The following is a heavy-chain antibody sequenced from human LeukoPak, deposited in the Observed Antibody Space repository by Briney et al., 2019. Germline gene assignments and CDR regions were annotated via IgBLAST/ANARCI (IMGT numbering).Heavy chain of an antibody. CDR1: GGSISSYTYY. V-gene: IGHV4-39*01. CDR3: ARHGYYYSSGPLFDS. D-gene: IGHD3-10*01. Sequence: SETLSLTCTFSGGSISSYTYYWAWIRQPPGKGLEWIGNISYSGSSYYNPSLNSRVTISVDTSKNQFFLNLTSVTATDTALYYCARHGYYYSSGPLFDSWGQGTLVTVSS. CDR2: ISYSGSS. J-gene: IGHJ4*02.